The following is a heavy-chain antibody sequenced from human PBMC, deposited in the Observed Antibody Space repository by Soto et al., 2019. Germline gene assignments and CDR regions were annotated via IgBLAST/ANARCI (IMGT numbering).Heavy chain of an antibody. D-gene: IGHD4-17*01. J-gene: IGHJ3*02. CDR1: GGSISSSSYY. V-gene: IGHV4-39*07. CDR2: IYYSGST. Sequence: PSETLSLTCTVSGGSISSSSYYCGWIRQPPGKGLEWIGDIYYSGSTYYNPSLKSRVTISVDTSKNQFSLKLSSVTAADTAVYYCARFMTTVTNLAFDIWGQGTMVTVSS. CDR3: ARFMTTVTNLAFDI.